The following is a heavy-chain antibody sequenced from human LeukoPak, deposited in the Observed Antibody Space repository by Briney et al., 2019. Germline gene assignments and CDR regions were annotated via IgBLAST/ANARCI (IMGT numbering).Heavy chain of an antibody. CDR3: ARRIDGSSYFDY. Sequence: SEALSLTCAVSGGSISSSNWWSWVRQPPGKGLEWIGEIYHSGSTNYNPSLKSRVTISVDKSKNQFSLKLSSVTAADTAVYYCARRIDGSSYFDYWGQGTLVTVSS. CDR1: GGSISSSNW. J-gene: IGHJ4*02. V-gene: IGHV4-4*02. D-gene: IGHD1-26*01. CDR2: IYHSGST.